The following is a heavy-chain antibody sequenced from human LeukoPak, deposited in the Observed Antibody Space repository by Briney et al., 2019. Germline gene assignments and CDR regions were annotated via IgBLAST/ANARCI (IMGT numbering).Heavy chain of an antibody. D-gene: IGHD5-24*01. Sequence: SKTLSLTCTVSGGSISTYYWSWIRQPAGRGLEWIGRIYTSGSTNYNPSLKSRVTMSVDTSKNQFSLKLSSVTAADTAVYYCAREEEQMARGLDPWGQGALVTVSS. V-gene: IGHV4-4*07. CDR3: AREEEQMARGLDP. J-gene: IGHJ5*02. CDR1: GGSISTYY. CDR2: IYTSGST.